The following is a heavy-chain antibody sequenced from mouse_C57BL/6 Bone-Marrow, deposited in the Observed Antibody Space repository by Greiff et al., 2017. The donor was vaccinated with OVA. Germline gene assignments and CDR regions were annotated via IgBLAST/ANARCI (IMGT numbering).Heavy chain of an antibody. CDR3: ARDNYYGSSYDFDY. J-gene: IGHJ2*01. Sequence: QVQLQQSGAELARPGASVKLSCKASGYTFTSYGISWVKQRTGQGLEWIGEIYPRSGNTYYNEKFKGKATLTADKSSSTAYMELRSLTSEDSAIYFYARDNYYGSSYDFDYWGQGTTLTVSS. CDR2: IYPRSGNT. V-gene: IGHV1-81*01. CDR1: GYTFTSYG. D-gene: IGHD1-1*01.